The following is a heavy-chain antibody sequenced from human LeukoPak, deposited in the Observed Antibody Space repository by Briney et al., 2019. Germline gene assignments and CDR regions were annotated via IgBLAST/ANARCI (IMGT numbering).Heavy chain of an antibody. D-gene: IGHD6-13*01. CDR3: ARDLRSSSWYVEYED. CDR1: GGTFSSYA. V-gene: IGHV1-69*04. Sequence: ASVKVSCKASGGTFSSYAISWVRQAPGQGLEWMGRIIPILGIANYARKFQGRVTITADKSTSTAYMELSSLRSEDTAVYYCARDLRSSSWYVEYEDWGQGTLVTVSS. CDR2: IIPILGIA. J-gene: IGHJ4*02.